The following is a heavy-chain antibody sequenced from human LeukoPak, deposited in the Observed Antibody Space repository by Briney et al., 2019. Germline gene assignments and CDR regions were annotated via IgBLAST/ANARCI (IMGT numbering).Heavy chain of an antibody. D-gene: IGHD2-2*01. CDR1: GFTFSSYA. V-gene: IGHV3-64D*09. Sequence: GGSLTLSCSASGFTFSSYAMHWVRQAPGKGLEYVSAISSNGGSTYYADSVKGRFTISRDNSKNTLYLQMSSLRAEDTAVYYCVKRYCSSTSCYSPSSPWFDPWGQGTLVTVSS. J-gene: IGHJ5*02. CDR2: ISSNGGST. CDR3: VKRYCSSTSCYSPSSPWFDP.